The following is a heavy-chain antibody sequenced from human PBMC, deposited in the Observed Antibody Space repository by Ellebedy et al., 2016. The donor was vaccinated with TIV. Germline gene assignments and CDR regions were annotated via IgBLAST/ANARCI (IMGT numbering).Heavy chain of an antibody. CDR3: ARGLGRGGTSSFGAFDI. D-gene: IGHD3-10*01. J-gene: IGHJ3*02. Sequence: GESLKISCQGSGHIFSSHWITWVRQMPGKGLEWMGRIDPGDSYTTYSPSFQGHVTISIDKSISTAYLQWSSLKASDSAIYYCARGLGRGGTSSFGAFDIWGQGTTVTVSS. CDR1: GHIFSSHW. V-gene: IGHV5-10-1*01. CDR2: IDPGDSYT.